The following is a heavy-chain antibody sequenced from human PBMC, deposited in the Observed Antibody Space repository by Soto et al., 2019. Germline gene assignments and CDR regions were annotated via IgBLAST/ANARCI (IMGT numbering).Heavy chain of an antibody. J-gene: IGHJ5*02. CDR3: ARDATIAVADNWFDP. CDR2: IWYDGSNK. V-gene: IGHV3-33*01. Sequence: GGSLRLSCAASGFTFSSYGMQWVRQAPGKGLEWVAVIWYDGSNKYYADSVKGRFTISRDNSKNTLYLQMNSLRAEDTAVYYCARDATIAVADNWFDPWGQGTLVTVSS. CDR1: GFTFSSYG. D-gene: IGHD6-19*01.